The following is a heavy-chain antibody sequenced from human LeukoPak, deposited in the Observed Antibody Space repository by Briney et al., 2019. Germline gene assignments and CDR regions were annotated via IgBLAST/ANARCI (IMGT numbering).Heavy chain of an antibody. CDR1: GFTFSSYA. Sequence: GGSLRLSCAASGFTFSSYAMSWVRQAPGKGLEWVSAISGSGGSTYYADSVKGRFTISRDNSKNTLYLQMNSLRAEDTAVYYCAKDVIFSGGSCYAYWGQGTLVTVSS. D-gene: IGHD2-15*01. CDR2: ISGSGGST. V-gene: IGHV3-23*01. J-gene: IGHJ4*02. CDR3: AKDVIFSGGSCYAY.